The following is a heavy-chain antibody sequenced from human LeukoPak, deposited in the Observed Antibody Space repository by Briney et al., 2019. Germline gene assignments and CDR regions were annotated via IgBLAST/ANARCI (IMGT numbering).Heavy chain of an antibody. CDR2: MNPHSSGT. CDR3: SSGSSSWYYYCMDV. J-gene: IGHJ6*03. D-gene: IGHD6-13*01. CDR1: GYTFTGYY. V-gene: IGHV1-2*02. Sequence: SVKVSCKASGYTFTGYYMHWVRQAPRPPLEWVGGMNPHSSGTNYAHKFQGRVTMTRDTSISTAYMELRRLRSDDTAVYYCSSGSSSWYYYCMDVWGKGTTVTVSS.